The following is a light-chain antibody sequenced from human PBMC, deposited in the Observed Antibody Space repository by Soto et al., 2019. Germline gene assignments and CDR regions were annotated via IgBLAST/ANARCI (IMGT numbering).Light chain of an antibody. Sequence: QSALTQPPSASGSPGQSVPISCAGTSSDVGGYKYVSWYQQHPGKVPKLIIYEVSERPSGVPERFSGSKSGNTASLTVSGLQAEDEADYYCSSYAGSNHLVFGGGTKLTVL. V-gene: IGLV2-8*01. CDR1: SSDVGGYKY. J-gene: IGLJ2*01. CDR2: EVS. CDR3: SSYAGSNHLV.